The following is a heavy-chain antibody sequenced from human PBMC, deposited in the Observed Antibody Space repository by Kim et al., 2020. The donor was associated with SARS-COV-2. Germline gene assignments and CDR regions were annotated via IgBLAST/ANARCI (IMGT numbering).Heavy chain of an antibody. J-gene: IGHJ4*02. Sequence: GGSLRLSCAASGFTFSSYGMHWVRQAPGKGLEWVAVISYDGSNKYYADSVKGRFTISRDNSKNTLYLQMNSLRAEDTAVYYCARDPLPQTSGSYMGLDYWGQGTLVTVSS. CDR1: GFTFSSYG. CDR2: ISYDGSNK. V-gene: IGHV3-33*05. D-gene: IGHD1-26*01. CDR3: ARDPLPQTSGSYMGLDY.